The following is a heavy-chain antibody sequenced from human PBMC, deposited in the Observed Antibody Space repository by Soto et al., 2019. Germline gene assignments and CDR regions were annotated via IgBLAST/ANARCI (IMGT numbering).Heavy chain of an antibody. CDR3: AKGLPERRSAYYRYNWFDP. CDR2: ISGSGGST. V-gene: IGHV3-23*01. J-gene: IGHJ5*02. D-gene: IGHD3-3*01. Sequence: EVQLLESGGGSVQPGTSLRLSCAASGFTFSSYAMSWVRQAPGKGLEWVSVISGSGGSTYYADSVKGRFTISRDNSKNTLYLQMNNLSAEDTPVYYCAKGLPERRSAYYRYNWFDPWGQGTLVTVSS. CDR1: GFTFSSYA.